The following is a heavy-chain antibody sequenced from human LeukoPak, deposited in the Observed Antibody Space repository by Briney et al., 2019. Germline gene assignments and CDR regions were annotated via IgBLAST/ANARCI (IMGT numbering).Heavy chain of an antibody. CDR1: GYTFTSYY. CDR2: INPSGGST. V-gene: IGHV1-46*01. CDR3: ARDPGARAFDY. Sequence: GASVKVSCKASGYTFTSYYMHWVRQAPGQGLEWMGIINPSGGSTSYAQKFQGRVTMTRDMSTSTVYMELSSLRSEDTAVYHCARDPGARAFDYWGQGTLVTVSS. J-gene: IGHJ4*02.